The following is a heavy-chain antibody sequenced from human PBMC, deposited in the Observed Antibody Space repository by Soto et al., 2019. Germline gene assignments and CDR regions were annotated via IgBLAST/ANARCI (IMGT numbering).Heavy chain of an antibody. D-gene: IGHD3-3*01. J-gene: IGHJ6*02. V-gene: IGHV3-15*01. Sequence: PGGSLRLSCAASGFTFNNAWMCWVRQAPGKGLEWVGRIKSKSDGGTTDYAAPVKDRFTISRDDSKNTLYLQMNSLKTEDTAVYYCTTREENYDFWSGYPYYYFYGMDVWGQGTTVTVSS. CDR2: IKSKSDGGTT. CDR3: TTREENYDFWSGYPYYYFYGMDV. CDR1: GFTFNNAW.